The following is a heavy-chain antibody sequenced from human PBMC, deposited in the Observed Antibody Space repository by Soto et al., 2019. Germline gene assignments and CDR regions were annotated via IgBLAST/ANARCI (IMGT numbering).Heavy chain of an antibody. J-gene: IGHJ4*02. Sequence: GGSLRLSCAASGFSFSTFPMHWFRQAPGKGLEWVSVIYSGGSTFYADSVRGRFTISRDNSKNTVNLQMNSLRAEDTAVYYCARDPWAADYWGQGTLVTVSS. CDR3: ARDPWAADY. CDR2: IYSGGST. CDR1: GFSFSTFP. D-gene: IGHD3-16*01. V-gene: IGHV3-66*01.